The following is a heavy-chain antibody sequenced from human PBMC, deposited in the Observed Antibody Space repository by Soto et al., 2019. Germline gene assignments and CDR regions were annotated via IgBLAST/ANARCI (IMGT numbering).Heavy chain of an antibody. Sequence: SQTLSHTCVISGDSVSSSSAAWNWIMQSPSRGLEWLGRTYYRSKWYNDYAVSVKSRITINPDTSKNQFSLQLNSVTPEDTAVYYCARDYPRPFFFCCSGYRSDFFSFCGQGSLDTGSS. CDR3: ARDYPRPFFFCCSGYRSDFFSF. D-gene: IGHD6-25*01. V-gene: IGHV6-1*01. J-gene: IGHJ4*02. CDR1: GDSVSSSSAA. CDR2: TYYRSKWYN.